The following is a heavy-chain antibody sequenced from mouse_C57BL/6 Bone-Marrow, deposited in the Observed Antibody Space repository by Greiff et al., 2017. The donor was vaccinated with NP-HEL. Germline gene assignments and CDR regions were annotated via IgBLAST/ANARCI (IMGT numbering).Heavy chain of an antibody. CDR1: GFNIKDDY. CDR3: TLYYYGSFWFAY. Sequence: VQLKQSGAELVRPGASVKLSCTASGFNIKDDYMHWVKQRPEQGLEWIGWIDPENGDTEYASKFQGKATITADTSSNTAYLQLSSLTSEDTAVYYCTLYYYGSFWFAYWGQGTLVTVSA. V-gene: IGHV14-4*01. J-gene: IGHJ3*01. CDR2: IDPENGDT. D-gene: IGHD1-1*01.